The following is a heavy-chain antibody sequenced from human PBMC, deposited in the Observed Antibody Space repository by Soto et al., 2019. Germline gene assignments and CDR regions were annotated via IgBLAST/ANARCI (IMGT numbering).Heavy chain of an antibody. V-gene: IGHV4-39*02. CDR2: IYYSGST. D-gene: IGHD4-17*01. CDR1: GGSISSGSYY. Sequence: SETLSLTCTVSGGSISSGSYYWGWIRQPPGKGLEWIGSIYYSGSTYYNPSLKSRVTISVDTSKNQFSLKLSSVTAADTAVYYCARDYGDYAGRFDPWGQGTLVTVSS. CDR3: ARDYGDYAGRFDP. J-gene: IGHJ5*02.